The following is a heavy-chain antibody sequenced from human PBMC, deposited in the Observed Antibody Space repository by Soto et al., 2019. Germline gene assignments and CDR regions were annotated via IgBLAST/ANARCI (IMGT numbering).Heavy chain of an antibody. V-gene: IGHV3-23*01. CDR3: ANIQLGYYDGRDV. CDR1: GFTFSSYA. CDR2: ISGRGGST. Sequence: EVQLLESGGGLVQPGGSLRLSCAASGFTFSSYAMSWVRQAPGKWLEWVSAISGRGGSTYYADSVKGRCTISRDNSKNTLYLQKNILRAEDTAVYYCANIQLGYYDGRDVWCQGTTVTVSS. J-gene: IGHJ6*02. D-gene: IGHD5-18*01.